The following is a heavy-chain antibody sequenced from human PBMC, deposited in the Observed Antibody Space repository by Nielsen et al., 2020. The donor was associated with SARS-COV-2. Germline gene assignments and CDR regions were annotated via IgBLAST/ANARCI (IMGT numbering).Heavy chain of an antibody. J-gene: IGHJ6*02. Sequence: ASVKVSCKASGYTFTSYDINWVRQATGQGLEWMGWMNPNSGGTNYAQKFQGRVTMTRDTSISTAYMELSRLRSDDTAVYYCARDAISAHYGMDVWGQGTTVTVSS. CDR3: ARDAISAHYGMDV. CDR1: GYTFTSYD. CDR2: MNPNSGGT. D-gene: IGHD2-21*01. V-gene: IGHV1-2*02.